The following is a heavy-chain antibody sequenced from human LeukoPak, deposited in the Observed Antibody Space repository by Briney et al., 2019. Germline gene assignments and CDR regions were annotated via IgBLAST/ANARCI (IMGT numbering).Heavy chain of an antibody. J-gene: IGHJ4*02. V-gene: IGHV4-59*01. D-gene: IGHD6-19*01. Sequence: KPSETLSLTCTVSGGSISSYYWSWIRQPPGKGLEWIGYIYYSGSTNYNPSLKSRVTISVDTSKNQFSLKLSSVTAADTAVYYCARGRAVAGQTFDYWGQGTLVTVSS. CDR1: GGSISSYY. CDR3: ARGRAVAGQTFDY. CDR2: IYYSGST.